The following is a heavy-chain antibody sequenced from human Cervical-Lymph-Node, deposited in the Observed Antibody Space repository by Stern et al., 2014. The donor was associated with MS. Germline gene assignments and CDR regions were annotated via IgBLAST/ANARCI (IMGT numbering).Heavy chain of an antibody. Sequence: VQLVQSGGGLVKPGGSLRLSCAASGFTFGADFMKWIRQAPGKGLERVSYISSSGSTVHYADSVKGRFTISRDNANNSLYLQMNSLRAEDTAVYYCASEKCTSASCFLSWGQGALVTVSS. J-gene: IGHJ4*02. D-gene: IGHD2-8*02. V-gene: IGHV3-11*01. CDR1: GFTFGADF. CDR3: ASEKCTSASCFLS. CDR2: ISSSGSTV.